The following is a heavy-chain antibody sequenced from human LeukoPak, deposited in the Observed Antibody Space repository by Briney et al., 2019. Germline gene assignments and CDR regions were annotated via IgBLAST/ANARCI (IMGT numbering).Heavy chain of an antibody. D-gene: IGHD3-22*01. V-gene: IGHV4-4*07. CDR2: IYTSGTT. CDR3: ASTTYDYDTSGHYFLDY. CDR1: GGSINSYY. J-gene: IGHJ4*02. Sequence: SETLSLTCTVSGGSINSYYWSWIRQPAGKGLEWIGRIYTSGTTNYNPSLTSRVTMSVDTSKNPFSLQRRSVTAADTAVYYCASTTYDYDTSGHYFLDYWGQGSLVTVSS.